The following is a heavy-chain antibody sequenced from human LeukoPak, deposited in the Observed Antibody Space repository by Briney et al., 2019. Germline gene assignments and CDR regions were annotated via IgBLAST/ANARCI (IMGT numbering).Heavy chain of an antibody. V-gene: IGHV1-2*02. D-gene: IGHD6-13*01. J-gene: IGHJ4*02. CDR2: INPNSGGT. Sequence: ASVKVSRKASGYTFTGYYMHWVRQAPGQGLEWMGWINPNSGGTNYAQKFQGRVTMTRDTSISTAYMELSRLRSDDTAVYYCARGSAAAAPMLDYWGQGTLVTVSS. CDR1: GYTFTGYY. CDR3: ARGSAAAAPMLDY.